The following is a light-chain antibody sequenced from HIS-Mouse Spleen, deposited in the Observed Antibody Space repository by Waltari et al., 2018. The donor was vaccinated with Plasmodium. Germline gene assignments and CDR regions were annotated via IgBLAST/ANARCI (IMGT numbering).Light chain of an antibody. CDR2: GAS. CDR3: QQYNNWPPYT. V-gene: IGKV3-15*01. J-gene: IGKJ2*01. CDR1: QSVSSN. Sequence: ELVMTQSPATLSVSPGERATLSCRASQSVSSNLAWYQQKPGQAPRLLSYGASTRATGIPARFSGSGSGTEFTLTISRMQSEDFAVYYCQQYNNWPPYTFGQGTKLEIK.